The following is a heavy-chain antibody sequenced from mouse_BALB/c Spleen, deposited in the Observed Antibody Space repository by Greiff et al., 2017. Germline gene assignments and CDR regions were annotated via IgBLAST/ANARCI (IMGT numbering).Heavy chain of an antibody. CDR3: ASYDLDY. J-gene: IGHJ2*01. CDR1: GYSITSDYA. Sequence: EVKLMESGPGLVKPSQSLSLTCTVTGYSITSDYAWNWIRQFPGNKLEWMGYISYSGSTSYNPSLKSRISITRDTSKNQFFLQLNSVTTEDTATYYCASYDLDYWGQGTTLTVSS. CDR2: ISYSGST. V-gene: IGHV3-2*02. D-gene: IGHD2-3*01.